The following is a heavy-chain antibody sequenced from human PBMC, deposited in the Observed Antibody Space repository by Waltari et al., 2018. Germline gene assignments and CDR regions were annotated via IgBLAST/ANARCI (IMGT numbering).Heavy chain of an antibody. CDR1: GGSFSGYY. Sequence: QVQLQQWGAGLLKPSETLSLTCAVYGGSFSGYYWSWIRHPPGKGLEWIGEINHSGSTNYNPSLKSRVTISVDTSKNQFSLKLSSVTAADTAVYYCARGPQGIFGVARGGWFDPWGQGTLVTVSS. CDR3: ARGPQGIFGVARGGWFDP. J-gene: IGHJ5*02. V-gene: IGHV4-34*01. CDR2: INHSGST. D-gene: IGHD3-3*01.